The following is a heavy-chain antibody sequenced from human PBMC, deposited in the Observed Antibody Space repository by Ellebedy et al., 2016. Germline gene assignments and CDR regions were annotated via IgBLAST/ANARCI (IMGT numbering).Heavy chain of an antibody. Sequence: GGSLRLSCAASGFTFSSYSMNRVRQAPGKGLEWVSYISSSTSTIYYADSVKGRFTISRDNAKNSLYLQMNSLRDEDTAVYYCARGRRDGYNYYFDYWGQGTLVTVSS. CDR3: ARGRRDGYNYYFDY. CDR1: GFTFSSYS. V-gene: IGHV3-48*02. CDR2: ISSSTSTI. J-gene: IGHJ4*02. D-gene: IGHD5-24*01.